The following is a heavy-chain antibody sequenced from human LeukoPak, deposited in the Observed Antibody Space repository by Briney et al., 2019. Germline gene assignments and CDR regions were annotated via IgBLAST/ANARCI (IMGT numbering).Heavy chain of an antibody. J-gene: IGHJ4*02. CDR2: ISSSSSYI. D-gene: IGHD1-1*01. CDR3: ARCTTGRTFGSLREIKRSREIDY. V-gene: IGHV3-21*01. CDR1: GFTFSSYS. Sequence: GGPLRLSCAASGFTFSSYSMNWVRQAPGKGLEWVSSISSSSSYIYYADSVKGRFTISRDNAKNSLYLQMNSLRVEDTAVYYCARCTTGRTFGSLREIKRSREIDYWGQGTLVTVSS.